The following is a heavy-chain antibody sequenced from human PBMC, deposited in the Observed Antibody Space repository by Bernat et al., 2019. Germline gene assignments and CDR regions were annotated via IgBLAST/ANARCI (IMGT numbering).Heavy chain of an antibody. D-gene: IGHD1-1*01. Sequence: EVQLVESGGGLVQPGGSLKLSCAASGFTFSGSAMHWVRQASGKGLEWVGRIRSKANSYATAYAASVKGRFTISRDDSTNTAYLQMTSLKTEDTAVYYCTRHEATRDYWGQGTLVPVSS. J-gene: IGHJ4*02. CDR1: GFTFSGSA. V-gene: IGHV3-73*02. CDR2: IRSKANSYAT. CDR3: TRHEATRDY.